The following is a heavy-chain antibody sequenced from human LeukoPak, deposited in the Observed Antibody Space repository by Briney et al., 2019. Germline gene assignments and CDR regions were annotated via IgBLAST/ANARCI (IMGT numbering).Heavy chain of an antibody. V-gene: IGHV1-69*04. CDR2: IIPILGIA. CDR3: ARATQQLGDNWFDP. Sequence: EASVKVSCKASGGTFSSYAISWVRQAPGQGLEWIGRIIPILGIANYAQKFQGRVTITADKSTSTAHMELSSLRSEDTAVYYCARATQQLGDNWFDPWGQGTLVTVSS. J-gene: IGHJ5*02. D-gene: IGHD6-13*01. CDR1: GGTFSSYA.